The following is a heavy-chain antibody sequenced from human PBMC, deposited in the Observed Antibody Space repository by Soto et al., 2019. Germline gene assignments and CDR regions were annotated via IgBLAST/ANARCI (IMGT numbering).Heavy chain of an antibody. Sequence: QVRLVESGGGVVQPGKSLRLSCAASGFKFDNFGMHWVRQAPGKVPEWVAVIWHDGTNEHYADSVKGRFTISRDNSKNTVYLQMNSLRGDDTAMYYCARVRGVGATNAKDYWGQGTRVTVSA. CDR2: IWHDGTNE. CDR1: GFKFDNFG. J-gene: IGHJ4*02. CDR3: ARVRGVGATNAKDY. D-gene: IGHD1-26*01. V-gene: IGHV3-33*08.